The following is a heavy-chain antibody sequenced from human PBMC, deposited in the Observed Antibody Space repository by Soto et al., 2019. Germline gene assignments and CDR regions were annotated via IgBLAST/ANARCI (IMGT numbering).Heavy chain of an antibody. D-gene: IGHD1-26*01. CDR1: GYTFTGHY. CDR2: IGPESGAT. Sequence: QVQLVQSGAEVKKPGASVKVSCKTSGYTFTGHYIHWVRQAPQQGPEWVGEIGPESGATRYAQKFRGRVTMTMDTSITTVYMELKNLSPDDTAVYYCGRGRSGQIVVFYWGQGTPVTVS. CDR3: GRGRSGQIVVFY. V-gene: IGHV1-2*02. J-gene: IGHJ4*02.